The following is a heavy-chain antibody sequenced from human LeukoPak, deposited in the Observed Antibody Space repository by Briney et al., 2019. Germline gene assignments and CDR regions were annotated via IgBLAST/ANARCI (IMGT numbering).Heavy chain of an antibody. D-gene: IGHD1-26*01. Sequence: GESLKISCRGSGYSFTRNWIGWVRQMPGKGLEWMGIIYPSDSDTRYSPSFQGQVTISADKSISTAYLQWSSLKASDTAMYYCARHVPYSGSYYFDYWGQGTLVTVSS. J-gene: IGHJ4*02. CDR2: IYPSDSDT. CDR3: ARHVPYSGSYYFDY. V-gene: IGHV5-51*01. CDR1: GYSFTRNW.